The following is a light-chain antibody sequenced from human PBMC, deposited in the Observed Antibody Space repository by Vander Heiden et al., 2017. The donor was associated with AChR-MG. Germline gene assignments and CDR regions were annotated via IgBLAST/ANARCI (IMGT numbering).Light chain of an antibody. CDR1: YVISKL. CDR2: YTR. CDR3: QVWDSSSDYV. Sequence: SYVLTQPPSVSVAPGKTAKITCRGDYVISKLVQWYQQKPGQAPVLVIYYTRDRPSGIPERFSGSKSGNTATLTITRVEAGDEADYYCQVWDSSSDYVFGPGTKVTVL. V-gene: IGLV3-21*04. J-gene: IGLJ1*01.